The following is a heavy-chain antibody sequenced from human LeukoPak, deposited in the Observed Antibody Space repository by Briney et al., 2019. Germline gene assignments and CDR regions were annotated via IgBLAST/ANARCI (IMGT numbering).Heavy chain of an antibody. D-gene: IGHD6-19*01. CDR2: ISYDGSNK. CDR1: GFTFSSYA. J-gene: IGHJ4*02. Sequence: GGSLRLSCAASGFTFSSYAMHWVRQAPGKGLEWVAVISYDGSNKYYADSVKGRFTISRDNSKNTLYLQMNSLRAEDTAVYYCARDHHSSGWSFDYWGQGTLVTVSS. CDR3: ARDHHSSGWSFDY. V-gene: IGHV3-30*01.